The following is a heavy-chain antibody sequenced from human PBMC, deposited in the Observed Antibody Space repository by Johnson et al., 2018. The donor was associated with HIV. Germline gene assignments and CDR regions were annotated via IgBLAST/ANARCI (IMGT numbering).Heavy chain of an antibody. D-gene: IGHD7-27*01. CDR2: IKQDGSEK. V-gene: IGHV3-7*01. CDR3: ARGDDWGPNAFDI. J-gene: IGHJ3*02. Sequence: VQLVESGGGVVQPGRSLRLSCAASGFTFRSYAMSWVRQAPGKGLEWVANIKQDGSEKYYVDSVKGRFTISRENAKNSLYLQMNSLRAGDTAVYYCARGDDWGPNAFDIWGQGTMVTVSS. CDR1: GFTFRSYA.